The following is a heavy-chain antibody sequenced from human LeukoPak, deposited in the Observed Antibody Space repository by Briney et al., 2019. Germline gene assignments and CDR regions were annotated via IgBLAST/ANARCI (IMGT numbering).Heavy chain of an antibody. CDR1: GFTFDSFS. CDR2: ISSSSTYI. CDR3: AKNRVVYEPPDY. V-gene: IGHV3-21*01. D-gene: IGHD2-8*02. J-gene: IGHJ4*02. Sequence: PGGSLRLSCAASGFTFDSFSINWVRQAPGKGLEWVASISSSSTYIYYGGSVKGRFTISRDNAKNLVYLEMNSLRAEDTAVYYCAKNRVVYEPPDYWGQGTLVTVSS.